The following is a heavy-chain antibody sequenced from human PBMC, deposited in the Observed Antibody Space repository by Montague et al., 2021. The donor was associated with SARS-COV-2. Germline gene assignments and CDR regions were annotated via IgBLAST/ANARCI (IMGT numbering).Heavy chain of an antibody. CDR3: ARQEYYYDSSGYGRMVWFDP. V-gene: IGHV4-39*01. CDR1: GGSISSSSYY. Sequence: SETLSLTCTVSGGSISSSSYYWGWTRQPPGKGLEWIGSIYYSGSTYYTPSLQSPVTISVDTSKNPLSLKLSSVTAADTAVYYCARQEYYYDSSGYGRMVWFDPWGQGTLVTVSS. D-gene: IGHD3-22*01. CDR2: IYYSGST. J-gene: IGHJ5*02.